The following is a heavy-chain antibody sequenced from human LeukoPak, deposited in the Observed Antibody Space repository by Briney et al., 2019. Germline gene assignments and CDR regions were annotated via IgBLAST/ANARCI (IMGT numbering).Heavy chain of an antibody. J-gene: IGHJ3*02. CDR2: ISAYNGNT. CDR3: ARPARPYCSSTSCYEDAFDI. D-gene: IGHD2-2*01. V-gene: IGHV1-18*01. Sequence: AAVKLSCKASGYTFTSYGIGWGRQAPGQGLEWMGWISAYNGNTNYAQKLQGRGTMTTDTSTSTAYIERRRLRCDDTAVYYCARPARPYCSSTSCYEDAFDIWGQGTMVTVSS. CDR1: GYTFTSYG.